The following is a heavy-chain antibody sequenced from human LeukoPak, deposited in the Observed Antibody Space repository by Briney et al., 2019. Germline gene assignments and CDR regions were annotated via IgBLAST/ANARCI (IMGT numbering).Heavy chain of an antibody. D-gene: IGHD6-19*01. J-gene: IGHJ4*02. Sequence: SVKVSCKASGGTFSRYAISWARQAPGQGLEWMGGIIPMFGIANYAQKFQGRVTITADESTSTAYMELSSLRSEDTAVYYCARDRPYTGGWRGFDYWGQGTLVTVSS. CDR3: ARDRPYTGGWRGFDY. V-gene: IGHV1-69*01. CDR2: IIPMFGIA. CDR1: GGTFSRYA.